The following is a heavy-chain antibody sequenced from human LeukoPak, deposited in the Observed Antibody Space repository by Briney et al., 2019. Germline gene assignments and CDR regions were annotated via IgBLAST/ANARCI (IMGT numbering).Heavy chain of an antibody. Sequence: GGSLRLSCAASGFTFSSYAMSWVRQAPGKGLEWVSAISGSGGSTYYADSVKGRFTISRDNSKNTLYLQMNSLRAEDTAVYYCASPAPITMIVVVPFDYWGQGTLVTVSS. CDR2: ISGSGGST. CDR1: GFTFSSYA. CDR3: ASPAPITMIVVVPFDY. J-gene: IGHJ4*02. D-gene: IGHD3-22*01. V-gene: IGHV3-23*01.